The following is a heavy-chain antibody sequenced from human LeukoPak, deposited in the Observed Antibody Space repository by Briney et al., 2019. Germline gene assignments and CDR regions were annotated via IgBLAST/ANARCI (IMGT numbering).Heavy chain of an antibody. D-gene: IGHD3-22*01. J-gene: IGHJ4*02. Sequence: KPGGSLRLSCAASGFTFSSYWMHWVRQAPGKGLVWDSRINSDGSSTSYADSVKGRFTISRDNAKNTLYLQMNSLRAEDTAVYYCARDGFPYYYETLDYWGQGTLVTVSS. V-gene: IGHV3-74*01. CDR2: INSDGSST. CDR1: GFTFSSYW. CDR3: ARDGFPYYYETLDY.